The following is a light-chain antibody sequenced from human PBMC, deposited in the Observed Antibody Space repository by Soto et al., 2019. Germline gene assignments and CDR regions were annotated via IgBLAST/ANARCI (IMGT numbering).Light chain of an antibody. V-gene: IGKV1-39*01. CDR1: QSINNY. J-gene: IGKJ4*01. CDR3: QQSYSTPLT. CDR2: AAS. Sequence: DIQMTQSPSSLSASIGDRVTITCGASQSINNYLDWYQQKPGTAPKLLIFAASSLESGVPSRFSGSYSGTDFTLTIGSLQPEDGATYYCQQSYSTPLTFGGGTQVDIK.